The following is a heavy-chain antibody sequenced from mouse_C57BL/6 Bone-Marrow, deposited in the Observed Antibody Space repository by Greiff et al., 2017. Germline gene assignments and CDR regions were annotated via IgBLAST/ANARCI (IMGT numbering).Heavy chain of an antibody. J-gene: IGHJ3*01. V-gene: IGHV1-42*01. CDR1: GYSFTGYY. D-gene: IGHD2-1*01. Sequence: VQLKQSGPELVKPGASVKISCKASGYSFTGYYMNWVKQSPEKSLEWIGEINPSTGGTTYNQKFKAKATLTVDKSSSTAYMQLKSLTSEDSAVYYCASKEYYGNYSWFAYWGQGTLVTVSA. CDR3: ASKEYYGNYSWFAY. CDR2: INPSTGGT.